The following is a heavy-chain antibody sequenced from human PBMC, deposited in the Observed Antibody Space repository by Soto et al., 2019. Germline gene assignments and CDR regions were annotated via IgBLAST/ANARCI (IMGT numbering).Heavy chain of an antibody. CDR1: GYSISSSNW. Sequence: QVQLLESGPGLVKPSDTLSLTCAVSGYSISSSNWWGWIRQPPGKGLEWIGYIYYSGSTYYNPSPTSRVTMTVDTSKIQVSLKLSSVTAVDTAVYYCARSVVAITSGGYFDYWGQGTLVTVSS. J-gene: IGHJ4*02. CDR3: ARSVVAITSGGYFDY. V-gene: IGHV4-28*01. CDR2: IYYSGST. D-gene: IGHD3-22*01.